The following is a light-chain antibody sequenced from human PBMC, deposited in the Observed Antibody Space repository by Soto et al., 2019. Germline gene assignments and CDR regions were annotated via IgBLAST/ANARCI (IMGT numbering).Light chain of an antibody. CDR3: QQRSKWPPIFT. Sequence: EIVLTQSPATLSLSPGERATLSCRANENINNYLAWYQQTPGQAPRLLIFDASNRAAGVPARFIGSGSGTDLTLTISSLEPEDFAVYYCQQRSKWPPIFTFGPGTKLDIK. CDR1: ENINNY. J-gene: IGKJ3*01. V-gene: IGKV3-11*01. CDR2: DAS.